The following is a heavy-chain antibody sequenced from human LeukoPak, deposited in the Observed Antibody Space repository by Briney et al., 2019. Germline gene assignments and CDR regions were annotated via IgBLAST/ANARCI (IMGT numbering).Heavy chain of an antibody. CDR1: GFTFSSYE. CDR3: AKDAGDYVWGSYRYFPY. CDR2: ISSSGSTI. Sequence: GGSLRLSCAASGFTFSSYEMNWVRQAPGKGLEWVSYISSSGSTIYYADSVKGRFTISRDNSKNTLYLQMNSLRAEDTAVYYCAKDAGDYVWGSYRYFPYWGQGTLVTVSS. D-gene: IGHD3-16*02. J-gene: IGHJ4*02. V-gene: IGHV3-48*03.